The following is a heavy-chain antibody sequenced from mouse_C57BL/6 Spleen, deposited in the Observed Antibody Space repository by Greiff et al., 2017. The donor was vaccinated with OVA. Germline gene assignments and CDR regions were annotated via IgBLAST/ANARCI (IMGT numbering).Heavy chain of an antibody. Sequence: VQLQQSGAELVRPGASVTLSCKASGYTFTDYEMHWVKQTPVPGLEWIGAIDPETGGTASNQKFKGKAILTADKSSSTAYMELRSLTSEDSAVYYCTRRRPKVTPFAYWGQGTLVTVSA. CDR3: TRRRPKVTPFAY. J-gene: IGHJ3*01. D-gene: IGHD2-5*01. CDR2: IDPETGGT. CDR1: GYTFTDYE. V-gene: IGHV1-15*01.